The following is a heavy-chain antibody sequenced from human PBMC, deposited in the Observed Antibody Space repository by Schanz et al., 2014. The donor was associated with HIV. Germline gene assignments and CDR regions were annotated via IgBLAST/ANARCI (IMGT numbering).Heavy chain of an antibody. V-gene: IGHV1-2*02. J-gene: IGHJ6*02. CDR1: GYTFTGYY. CDR2: INPNSGGT. CDR3: ASDLSVYSSSSSV. D-gene: IGHD6-13*01. Sequence: QLQLVPSGTAVKKPGTSVKVSCKASGYTFTGYYMHWVRQAPGQGLEWMGWINPNSGGTNYAQKFQGRVTMTRDTSISTAYMELSRLRSDDTAVYYCASDLSVYSSSSSVWGQGTTVTVSS.